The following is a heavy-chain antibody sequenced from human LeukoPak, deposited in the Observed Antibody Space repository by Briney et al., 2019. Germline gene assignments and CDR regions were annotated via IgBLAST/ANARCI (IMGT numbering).Heavy chain of an antibody. Sequence: ASVKVSCKASGYTFTAYALNWVRQATGQGLEWMGWMNPKSANTGYAQKFQGRVTMTRDTSINTAYMELSSLRSEDTAIYYCARGKLTHGDYVAVDFWGQGTLVTVSS. CDR2: MNPKSANT. D-gene: IGHD4-17*01. V-gene: IGHV1-8*01. CDR3: ARGKLTHGDYVAVDF. CDR1: GYTFTAYA. J-gene: IGHJ4*02.